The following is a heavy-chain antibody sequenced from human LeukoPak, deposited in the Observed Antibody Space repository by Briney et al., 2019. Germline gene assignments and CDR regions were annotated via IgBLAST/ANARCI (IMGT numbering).Heavy chain of an antibody. CDR1: GGTFSSYA. CDR2: IIPVFGTA. Sequence: SSVKVSCKASGGTFSSYAISWVRQAPGQGLEWMGRIIPVFGTANYAQKFQGRVTITTDESTSTAYMELSSLRSEDTAVYYCARDGVGYYDSSGYYLFDYWGQGTLVTVSS. D-gene: IGHD3-22*01. J-gene: IGHJ4*02. V-gene: IGHV1-69*05. CDR3: ARDGVGYYDSSGYYLFDY.